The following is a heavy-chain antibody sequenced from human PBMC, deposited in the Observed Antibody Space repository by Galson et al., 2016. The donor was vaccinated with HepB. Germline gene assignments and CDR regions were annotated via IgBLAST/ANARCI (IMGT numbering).Heavy chain of an antibody. D-gene: IGHD2-21*02. CDR2: IYKTGTT. CDR1: GGSISSYF. CDR3: ARGVTGTPYFYV. Sequence: SETLSLTCNVSGGSISSYFWSWIRQPPGKRLEWIGSIYKTGTTNYSPSLNSRVTLAVDTSKNQFSLRLGSVTTADTAIYYCARGVTGTPYFYVWGQGALVTVSA. V-gene: IGHV4-59*01. J-gene: IGHJ4*02.